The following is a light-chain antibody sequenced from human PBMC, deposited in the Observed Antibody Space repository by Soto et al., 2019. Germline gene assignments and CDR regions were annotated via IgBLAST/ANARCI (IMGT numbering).Light chain of an antibody. Sequence: EIVLTQSPGTLSLSPGERATLACRASQSISSSYLAWYQQKPGQAPRLLIYGASSRATGIPDRFSGSESGTDFTLTISRLEPEDFAVYYCQFFGSSRYTLGQGTQLEIK. V-gene: IGKV3-20*01. CDR3: QFFGSSRYT. J-gene: IGKJ2*01. CDR2: GAS. CDR1: QSISSSY.